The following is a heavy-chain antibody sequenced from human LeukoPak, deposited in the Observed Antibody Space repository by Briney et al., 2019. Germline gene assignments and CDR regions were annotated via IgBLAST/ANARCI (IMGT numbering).Heavy chain of an antibody. Sequence: ASVKVSCKASGYTFTNYYMHWVRQAPGQGLEWMGIINPSGGSTSYAQKFQGRVTMTRDMSTSTVYMELSSLRSEDTAVYYCAREVVAATHYFDYWGQGTLVTVSS. CDR2: INPSGGST. CDR3: AREVVAATHYFDY. CDR1: GYTFTNYY. V-gene: IGHV1-46*01. J-gene: IGHJ4*02. D-gene: IGHD2-15*01.